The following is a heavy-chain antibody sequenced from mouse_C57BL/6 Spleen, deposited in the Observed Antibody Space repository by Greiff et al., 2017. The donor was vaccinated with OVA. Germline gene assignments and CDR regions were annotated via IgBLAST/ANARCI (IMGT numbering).Heavy chain of an antibody. Sequence: EVQLVESGGDLVKPGGSLKLSCAASGFTFSSYGMSWVRQTPDKRLEWVATLSSGGSYTYSPDSVKGRFTISRDNAKNTLYLQMSSLKSEDTAMYYWARHQPHYDGYQAWFAYWGQGTLVTVSA. V-gene: IGHV5-6*01. CDR3: ARHQPHYDGYQAWFAY. CDR2: LSSGGSYT. D-gene: IGHD2-3*01. CDR1: GFTFSSYG. J-gene: IGHJ3*01.